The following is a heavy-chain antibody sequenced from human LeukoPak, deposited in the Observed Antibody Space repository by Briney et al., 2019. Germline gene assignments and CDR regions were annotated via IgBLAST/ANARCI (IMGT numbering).Heavy chain of an antibody. CDR2: IWYDGSNK. Sequence: GGSLRLSCAASGFTFSRYGMHWVRQAPGKGLEWVAVIWYDGSNKYYADSVKGRFTISRDNSKNTLYLQMNSLRAEDTAVYYCARDRGRRYDYVWGSPLGYWGQGTLVTVSS. CDR1: GFTFSRYG. V-gene: IGHV3-33*01. D-gene: IGHD3-16*01. CDR3: ARDRGRRYDYVWGSPLGY. J-gene: IGHJ4*02.